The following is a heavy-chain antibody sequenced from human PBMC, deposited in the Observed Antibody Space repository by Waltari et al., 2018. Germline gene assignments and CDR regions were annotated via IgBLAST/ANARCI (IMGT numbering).Heavy chain of an antibody. CDR1: GSTLGTYA. CDR2: ISNSGAGT. CDR3: AKTIGQVVGASFHN. J-gene: IGHJ4*02. V-gene: IGHV3-23*01. D-gene: IGHD6-6*01. Sequence: EVHLLESGGGLVQPGGSLRLSLAASGSTLGTYAMGWVRQAPGKGLEWVSLISNSGAGTYNADSVKGRFTISRDNSKNTLYLQMNSLRADDTATYYCAKTIGQVVGASFHNWGQGTLVTVSS.